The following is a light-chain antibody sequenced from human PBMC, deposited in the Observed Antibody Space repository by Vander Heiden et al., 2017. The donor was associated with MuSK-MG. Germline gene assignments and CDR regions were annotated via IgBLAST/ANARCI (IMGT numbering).Light chain of an antibody. V-gene: IGLV1-47*02. Sequence: QSVLTQPPSASGTPGQRVAISCSGSSSNIGSNSVYWYQQLPGTAPNLLIYTNNQRPSGVPDRFSGSKSGTTASLAISGLRPEDEADYYCAAWDDSLNALVFGGGTKLTVL. J-gene: IGLJ2*01. CDR3: AAWDDSLNALV. CDR2: TNN. CDR1: SSNIGSNS.